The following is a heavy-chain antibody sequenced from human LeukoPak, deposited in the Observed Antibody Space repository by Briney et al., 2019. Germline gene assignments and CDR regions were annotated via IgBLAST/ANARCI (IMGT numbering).Heavy chain of an antibody. CDR2: ISGSGGST. V-gene: IGHV3-23*01. Sequence: GGSLRLSCAASGFTFSSYAMSWVRQAPGKGLEWGSAISGSGGSTYYADSVKGRFTISRDNSKNTLYLQMNSLRAEDTAVYYCAKDTSSGWFYYFDYWGQGTLVTVSS. J-gene: IGHJ4*02. D-gene: IGHD6-19*01. CDR3: AKDTSSGWFYYFDY. CDR1: GFTFSSYA.